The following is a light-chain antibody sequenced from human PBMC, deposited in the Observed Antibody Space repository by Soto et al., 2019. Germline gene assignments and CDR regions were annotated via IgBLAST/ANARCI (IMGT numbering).Light chain of an antibody. J-gene: IGKJ1*01. Sequence: EIMLTQSPGTLSLSTGERATLSCRASQSVSNNYLAWYQQKPGQAPRLLIYGASNRATGIPDRFSGSGSGTDFTLTISRLEPEDFAVYYCQQYGSSGTLGQGTKV. CDR3: QQYGSSGT. CDR1: QSVSNNY. CDR2: GAS. V-gene: IGKV3-20*01.